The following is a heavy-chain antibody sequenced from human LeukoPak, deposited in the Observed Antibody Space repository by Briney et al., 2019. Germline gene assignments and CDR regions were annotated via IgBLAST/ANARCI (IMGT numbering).Heavy chain of an antibody. J-gene: IGHJ4*02. V-gene: IGHV5-51*01. CDR2: IFPDDSDT. Sequence: GESLKISCKGSGYNFAHDWIGWVRQMPGKGLEWMGIIFPDDSDTIYSPSFQGQVTISADKSINTAYLQWSNLKASDSAIYYCARQKSEMTTPENLYFALGGQEPLITVSS. CDR3: ARQKSEMTTPENLYFAL. CDR1: GYNFAHDW. D-gene: IGHD5-24*01.